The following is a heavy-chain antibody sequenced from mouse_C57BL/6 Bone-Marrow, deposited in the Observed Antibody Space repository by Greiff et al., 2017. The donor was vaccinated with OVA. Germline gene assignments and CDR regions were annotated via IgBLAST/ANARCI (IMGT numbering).Heavy chain of an antibody. CDR2: INPNNGGT. J-gene: IGHJ3*01. CDR1: GYTFTDYN. CDR3: ARRIYYDYGWCAY. Sequence: EVQLQQSGPELVKPGASVKMSCKASGYTFTDYNMHWVKQSHGKSLEWIGYINPNNGGTSYNQKFKGKATLTVNKSSSTAYMELRSLTSEDSAVYYCARRIYYDYGWCAYWGQGTLVTVSA. V-gene: IGHV1-22*01. D-gene: IGHD2-4*01.